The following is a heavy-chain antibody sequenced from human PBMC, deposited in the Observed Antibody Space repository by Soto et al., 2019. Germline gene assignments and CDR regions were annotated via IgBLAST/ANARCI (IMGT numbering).Heavy chain of an antibody. CDR2: ISTRSTYT. CDR1: GFIFSDYY. J-gene: IGHJ6*02. CDR3: ARDLAWKRGKVGRYYYGMDV. V-gene: IGHV3-11*06. Sequence: GGSLRLSCAASGFIFSDYYMSWVRQTPGKGLEWIPYISTRSTYTNYADSVKGRFTISRDNTKNSLYLQMDSLRVEDTAVYYCARDLAWKRGKVGRYYYGMDVWGQGTTVTVSS. D-gene: IGHD1-1*01.